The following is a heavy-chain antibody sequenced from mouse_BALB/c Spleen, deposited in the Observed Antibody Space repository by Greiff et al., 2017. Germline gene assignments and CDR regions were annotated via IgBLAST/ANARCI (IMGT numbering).Heavy chain of an antibody. CDR2: IDPSDSYT. J-gene: IGHJ1*01. D-gene: IGHD1-2*01. V-gene: IGHV1S127*01. CDR3: TREFITTATGYFDV. Sequence: QVQLKQPGAELVKPGASVKMSCKASGYTFTSYWMHWVKQRPGQGLEWIGVIDPSDSYTSYNQKFKGKATLTVDTSSSTAYMQLSSLTSEDSAVYYCTREFITTATGYFDVWGAGTTVTVSS. CDR1: GYTFTSYW.